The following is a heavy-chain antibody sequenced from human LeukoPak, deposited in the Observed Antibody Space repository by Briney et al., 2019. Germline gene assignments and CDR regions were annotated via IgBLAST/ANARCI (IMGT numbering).Heavy chain of an antibody. V-gene: IGHV3-53*01. Sequence: GGSLRLSCAASGFTVSSNYMSWVRQAPGKGLEWVSVIYSGGSTYYADSVKGRFTISRDNSKNTLYLQMNSLRAEDTAVYYCAGSYYVPYYFDYWGQGTLVTVSS. J-gene: IGHJ4*02. CDR1: GFTVSSNY. D-gene: IGHD1-26*01. CDR2: IYSGGST. CDR3: AGSYYVPYYFDY.